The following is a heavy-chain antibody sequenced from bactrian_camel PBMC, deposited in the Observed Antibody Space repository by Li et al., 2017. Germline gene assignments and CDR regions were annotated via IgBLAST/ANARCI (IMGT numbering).Heavy chain of an antibody. CDR2: IDSDGRT. CDR3: AKDRGRLDYELGTTSDY. CDR1: GYTVSRLC. V-gene: IGHV3S1*01. Sequence: HVQLVESGGCSVQAGGSLRLSCAASGYTVSRLCMGWFRQAPGKEREAVAGIDSDGRTSYADSVKGRFTISRDNAKNTLYLQLNSLKTEDTAMYYCAKDRGRLDYELGTTSDYWGQGTQVTVS. J-gene: IGHJ4*01. D-gene: IGHD5*01.